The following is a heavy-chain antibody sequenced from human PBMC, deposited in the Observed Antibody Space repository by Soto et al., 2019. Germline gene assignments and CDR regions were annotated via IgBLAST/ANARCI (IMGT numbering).Heavy chain of an antibody. CDR3: ARVYCSGGSCYSIDY. CDR2: INPSGGSS. D-gene: IGHD2-15*01. CDR1: GYTFTSYY. Sequence: ASVKVSCKASGYTFTSYYMHWVRQAPGQGLEWMGIINPSGGSSSYAQKFQGRVTMTRDTSTSTVYMELSSLRSEDTAVYYCARVYCSGGSCYSIDYWGQGTLVTVSS. J-gene: IGHJ4*02. V-gene: IGHV1-46*03.